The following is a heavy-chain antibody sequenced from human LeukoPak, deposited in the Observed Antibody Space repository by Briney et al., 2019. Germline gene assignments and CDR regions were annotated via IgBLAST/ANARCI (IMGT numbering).Heavy chain of an antibody. CDR2: ISSSSSYT. CDR1: GFTFSDYY. V-gene: IGHV3-11*06. D-gene: IGHD5-18*01. J-gene: IGHJ6*02. CDR3: AKYTAMVTEYYYYGMDV. Sequence: GGSLRLSCAASGFTFSDYYMSWIRQAPGKGLEWVSYISSSSSYTNYADSVKGRFTISRDNAKNTLYLQMNSLRAEDTAVYYCAKYTAMVTEYYYYGMDVWGQGTTVTVSS.